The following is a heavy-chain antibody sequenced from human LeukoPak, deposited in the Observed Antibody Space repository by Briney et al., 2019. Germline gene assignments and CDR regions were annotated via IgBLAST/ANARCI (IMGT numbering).Heavy chain of an antibody. J-gene: IGHJ4*02. D-gene: IGHD3-10*01. CDR1: GFTFSSYG. V-gene: IGHV3-33*01. CDR2: IWYDGSNK. Sequence: GGSLRLSCAASGFTFSSYGMHWVRQAPDKGLEWVAVIWYDGSNKYYADSVKGRFTISRDNSKNTLYLQMNSLRAEDTAVYYCARDRGGEIDYWGQGTLVTVSS. CDR3: ARDRGGEIDY.